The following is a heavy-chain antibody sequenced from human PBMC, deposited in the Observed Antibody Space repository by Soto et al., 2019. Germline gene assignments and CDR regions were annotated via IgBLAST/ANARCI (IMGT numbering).Heavy chain of an antibody. D-gene: IGHD6-13*01. Sequence: SETLSLTCAVYGGSFSGYYWSWIRQPPGKGLEWIGEINHSGSTNYNPSLKSRVTISVDTSKNQFSLKLSSVTAADTAVYYCASGRYQYSGGWSPGPFYYHYGMDVCGQGTTVTVSS. CDR2: INHSGST. V-gene: IGHV4-34*01. CDR3: ASGRYQYSGGWSPGPFYYHYGMDV. J-gene: IGHJ6*02. CDR1: GGSFSGYY.